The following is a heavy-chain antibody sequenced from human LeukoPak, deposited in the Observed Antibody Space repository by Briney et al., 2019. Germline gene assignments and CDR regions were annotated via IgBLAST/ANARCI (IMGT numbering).Heavy chain of an antibody. CDR1: GYTFTGYY. Sequence: ASVKVSCKASGYTFTGYYMHWVRQAPGQGLEWMGWINPNSGGTNYAPKFQGRVTMTRDTSISTAYMELSRLRSDDTAVYYCARGGISSSWYGLAYYFDYWGQGTLVTVSS. CDR3: ARGGISSSWYGLAYYFDY. V-gene: IGHV1-2*02. CDR2: INPNSGGT. J-gene: IGHJ4*02. D-gene: IGHD6-13*01.